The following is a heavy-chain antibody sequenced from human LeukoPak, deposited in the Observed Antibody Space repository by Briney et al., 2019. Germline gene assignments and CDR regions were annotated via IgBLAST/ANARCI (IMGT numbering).Heavy chain of an antibody. CDR2: ISAYNGNT. CDR1: GYTFTSYG. D-gene: IGHD6-19*01. CDR3: ARDNRGSSGYTYYYYYGMDV. J-gene: IGHJ6*02. Sequence: ASVKVSCKASGYTFTSYGISWVRQAPGQGLEWMGWISAYNGNTNYAQKLQGRVTMTTDTSTSTAYMELRSLRSDDTAMYYCARDNRGSSGYTYYYYYGMDVWGQGTTVTVSS. V-gene: IGHV1-18*01.